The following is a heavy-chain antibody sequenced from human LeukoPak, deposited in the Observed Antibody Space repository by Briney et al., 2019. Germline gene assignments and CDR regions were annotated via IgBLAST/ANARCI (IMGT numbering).Heavy chain of an antibody. Sequence: PGGSLRLSCAASGFTFSSYAMSWVRQAPGKGLEWVSAICGSGGSTYYADSVKGRFTISRDNSKNTLYLQMNSLRAEDTAVYYCAKGGSSGYYYHWFDPWGQGTLVTVSS. V-gene: IGHV3-23*01. D-gene: IGHD3-22*01. J-gene: IGHJ5*02. CDR1: GFTFSSYA. CDR3: AKGGSSGYYYHWFDP. CDR2: ICGSGGST.